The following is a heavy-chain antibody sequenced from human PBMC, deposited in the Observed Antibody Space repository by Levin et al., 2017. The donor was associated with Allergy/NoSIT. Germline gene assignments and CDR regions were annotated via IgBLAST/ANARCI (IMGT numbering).Heavy chain of an antibody. CDR3: SRASYGNHFDY. J-gene: IGHJ4*02. CDR2: VCDGGST. D-gene: IGHD4-17*01. Sequence: SQTLSLTCTVSGGSMSNYCWSWIRQPPGKGLEFLGYVCDGGSTSYNPSLKGRVTISIDTSRNQFSLNLSPVTGADTAVYYCSRASYGNHFDYWGQGTLVAVSS. V-gene: IGHV4-59*01. CDR1: GGSMSNYC.